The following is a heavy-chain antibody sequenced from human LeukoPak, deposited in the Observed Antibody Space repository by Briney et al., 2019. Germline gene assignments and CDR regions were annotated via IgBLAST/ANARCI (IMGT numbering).Heavy chain of an antibody. Sequence: PSETLSLTYGAYGGIFNDYYWSLIRQPPGKGLEWIGEINHRGSTNYNPSLKSRVTISVDTSKNQFSLKLSSVTAADTAVYYCARKRSYCSSTSCYADFDYWGQGTLVTVSS. CDR1: GGIFNDYY. V-gene: IGHV4-34*01. CDR3: ARKRSYCSSTSCYADFDY. D-gene: IGHD2-2*01. J-gene: IGHJ4*02. CDR2: INHRGST.